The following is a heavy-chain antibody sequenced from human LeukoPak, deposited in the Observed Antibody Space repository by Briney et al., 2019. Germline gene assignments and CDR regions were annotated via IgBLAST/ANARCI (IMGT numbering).Heavy chain of an antibody. CDR1: GASITSFH. CDR2: IYSSGST. Sequence: SETLSLTCTVSGASITSFHWTWIRQPAGKGLEWIGLIYSSGSTIYNPSLQSRVAMSVDMTKNQLSLKLSSVTAADTAMYYCARKDGDYWGHGTLVTVSS. J-gene: IGHJ4*01. CDR3: ARKDGDY. V-gene: IGHV4-4*07. D-gene: IGHD6-6*01.